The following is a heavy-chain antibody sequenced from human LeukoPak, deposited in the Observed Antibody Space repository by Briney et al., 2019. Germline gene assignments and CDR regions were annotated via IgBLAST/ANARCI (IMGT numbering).Heavy chain of an antibody. CDR1: GGSISGYY. Sequence: PSETLSLTCTVSGGSISGYYWSWIRQPPGKGLEWIDYITYSGSTNYNPSLKSRVTMSVDTSKNQFSLRLSSVTAADTAVYYCARHGGSYSFGCWGQGILVTVSS. D-gene: IGHD2-21*01. CDR2: ITYSGST. J-gene: IGHJ4*02. V-gene: IGHV4-59*08. CDR3: ARHGGSYSFGC.